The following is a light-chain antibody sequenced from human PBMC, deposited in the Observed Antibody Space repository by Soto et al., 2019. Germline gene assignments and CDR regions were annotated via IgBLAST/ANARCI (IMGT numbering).Light chain of an antibody. J-gene: IGKJ1*01. V-gene: IGKV3-15*01. CDR3: QQYNNWSRT. CDR2: GAS. CDR1: QSVSGN. Sequence: EIVMTQSPGTLSVSPGERATLSCRASQSVSGNLAWYQQKPGQAPRLLIYGASTRATGIPARFSGSGSGTEFTLTISSLQSEDFAVYYCQQYNNWSRTFGQGTKVEIK.